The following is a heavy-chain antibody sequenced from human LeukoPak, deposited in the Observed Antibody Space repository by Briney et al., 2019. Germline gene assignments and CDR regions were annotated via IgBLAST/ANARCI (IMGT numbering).Heavy chain of an antibody. J-gene: IGHJ6*02. V-gene: IGHV4-59*12. CDR3: ARAGGYYSYYYGMDV. D-gene: IGHD3-10*01. CDR2: IYYSGST. CDR1: GGSISSYY. Sequence: PSETLSLTCTVSGGSISSYYWSWIRQPPGKGLEWIGYIYYSGSTNYNPSIKSRVTISVDTSKNQFSLKLSSVTAADTAVYYCARAGGYYSYYYGMDVWGQGTTVTVSS.